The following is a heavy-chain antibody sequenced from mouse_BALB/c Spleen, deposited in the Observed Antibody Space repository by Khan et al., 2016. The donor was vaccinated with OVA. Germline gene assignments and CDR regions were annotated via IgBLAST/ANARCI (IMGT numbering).Heavy chain of an antibody. Sequence: EVQLQESGPSLVKPSQTLSLTCSVTGDSITTGYWNWIRKFPGNKLEYMGYIIYTGYTYYNPSLKSRISLTRHTSNNQYYLQLNSVTDEDTATYYGARSTYRYAFVYWGQGTLVTVTA. CDR1: GDSITTGY. V-gene: IGHV3-8*02. D-gene: IGHD2-14*01. J-gene: IGHJ3*01. CDR2: IIYTGYT. CDR3: ARSTYRYAFVY.